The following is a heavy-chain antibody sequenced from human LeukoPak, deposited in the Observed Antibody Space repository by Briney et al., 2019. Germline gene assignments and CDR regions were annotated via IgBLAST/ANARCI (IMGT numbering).Heavy chain of an antibody. Sequence: SVKVSCKASGYTFTSYDINWVRQAPRQGLEWMGRIHPFFGTATYAQQFQGRVTITTDESTSTAYMELSSLRSEDTAVYYCASDRGSPMYYFDCWGQGTLVTVSS. D-gene: IGHD3-10*01. J-gene: IGHJ4*02. CDR2: IHPFFGTA. CDR3: ASDRGSPMYYFDC. V-gene: IGHV1-69*05. CDR1: GYTFTSYD.